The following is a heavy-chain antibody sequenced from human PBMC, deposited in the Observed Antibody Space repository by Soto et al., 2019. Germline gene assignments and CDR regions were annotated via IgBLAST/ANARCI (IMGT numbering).Heavy chain of an antibody. J-gene: IGHJ3*01. D-gene: IGHD2-15*01. Sequence: QVQLVESGGGLVKPGGSLRLSCAASGFTFSDHYMIWIRQAPGKVLECVSYISTTGSTIYYADSVKGRFAISRDNAKKSLYLQMNSLRVEDTAVYYCVRDGLVAAKDAFDVWGQGTMVNVSS. CDR1: GFTFSDHY. CDR3: VRDGLVAAKDAFDV. CDR2: ISTTGSTI. V-gene: IGHV3-11*01.